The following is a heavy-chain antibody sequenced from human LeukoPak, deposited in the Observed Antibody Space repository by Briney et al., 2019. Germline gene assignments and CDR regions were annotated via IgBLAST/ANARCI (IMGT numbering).Heavy chain of an antibody. CDR1: GGSISFYY. CDR3: ARGAPVTNFDY. Sequence: PSETLSLTCTVSGGSISFYYWSWIRQPPGKGLEWIGYIYYSGSTNYNPSLKSRVTISVDTSKAQFSLKLSSVTAADTAVYYCARGAPVTNFDYWGQGTLVTVSS. CDR2: IYYSGST. D-gene: IGHD4-17*01. V-gene: IGHV4-59*01. J-gene: IGHJ4*02.